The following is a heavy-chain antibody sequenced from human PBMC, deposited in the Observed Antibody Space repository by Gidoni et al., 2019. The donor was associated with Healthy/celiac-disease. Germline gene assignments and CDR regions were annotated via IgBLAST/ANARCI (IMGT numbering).Heavy chain of an antibody. D-gene: IGHD1-26*01. J-gene: IGHJ4*02. CDR1: GFPFRSYG. V-gene: IGHV3-30*18. CDR2: ISYDGSNE. CDR3: AQGGTWGATGFLAGRFDY. Sequence: QVQLVESGGGVVQPGRSLRLACAASGFPFRSYGMHWVRQAPGKGLEWVAVISYDGSNEHYADSVKGRFTISRYNSKHTLYLQMNSLRADDTAVYYCAQGGTWGATGFLAGRFDYWGQGTLVTVSS.